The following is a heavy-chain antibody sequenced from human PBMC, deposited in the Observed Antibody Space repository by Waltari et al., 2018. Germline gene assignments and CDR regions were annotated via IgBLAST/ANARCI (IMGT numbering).Heavy chain of an antibody. V-gene: IGHV1-69*02. D-gene: IGHD2-21*01. CDR3: AYCGGDCYRYWYFDL. CDR1: GGTFSSYT. J-gene: IGHJ2*01. CDR2: IIPILGIA. Sequence: QVQLVQSGAEVKKPGSSVKVSCKASGGTFSSYTISWVRPAPGQGLEWMGRIIPILGIANYAQKFQGRVTITADKSTSTAYMELSSLRSEDTAVYYCAYCGGDCYRYWYFDLWGRGTLVTVSS.